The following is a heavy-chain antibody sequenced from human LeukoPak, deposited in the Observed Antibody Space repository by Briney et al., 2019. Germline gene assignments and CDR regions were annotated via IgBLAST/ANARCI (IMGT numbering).Heavy chain of an antibody. CDR3: ATFERGSGWYNFDY. V-gene: IGHV1-24*01. Sequence: ASVKVSCKVSGYTLTELSMHWVQQAPGKGLEWMGGFDPEDGETIYAQKFQGRVTMTEDTSTDTAYMELSSLRSEDTAVCYCATFERGSGWYNFDYWGQGTLVTVSS. CDR2: FDPEDGET. D-gene: IGHD6-19*01. CDR1: GYTLTELS. J-gene: IGHJ4*02.